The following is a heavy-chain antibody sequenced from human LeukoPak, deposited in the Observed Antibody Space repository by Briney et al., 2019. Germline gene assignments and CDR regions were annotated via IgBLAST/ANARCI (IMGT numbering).Heavy chain of an antibody. CDR2: ISYDGSNK. CDR1: GFTFSSYG. CDR3: AKDLGGGNWFDP. V-gene: IGHV3-30*18. D-gene: IGHD2-15*01. Sequence: GGSLRLSCAASGFTFSSYGMHWVRQAPGKGLEWVAVISYDGSNKYYADSVKGRFTISRDNSENTLYLQMNSLRAEDTAVYYCAKDLGGGNWFDPWGQGTLVTVSS. J-gene: IGHJ5*02.